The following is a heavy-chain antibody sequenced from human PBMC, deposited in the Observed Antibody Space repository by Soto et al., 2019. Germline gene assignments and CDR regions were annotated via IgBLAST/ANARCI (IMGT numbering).Heavy chain of an antibody. Sequence: SGPTLVNPTQTLTLTCNVSGVSLSTGGVGVGWIRQPPGKALEWLALIDWDDDKYYSTSLKTRLAISKDTSKNQVVLTMTNMDPVDTATYYCARIRHSSGSFYFDYWGQGNMVTVSS. CDR2: IDWDDDK. CDR3: ARIRHSSGSFYFDY. CDR1: GVSLSTGGVG. D-gene: IGHD6-25*01. J-gene: IGHJ4*02. V-gene: IGHV2-70*01.